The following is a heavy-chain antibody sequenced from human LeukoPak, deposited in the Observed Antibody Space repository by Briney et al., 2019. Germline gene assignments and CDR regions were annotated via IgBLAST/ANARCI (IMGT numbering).Heavy chain of an antibody. Sequence: GGSLRLSCAASGFTFSSSGMHWVRQAPGKGLEWVPGISYDGSNKYHADSVKGRFTISRDNSKNTLYLQMSSLRVEDTAVYYCAKGRYFDNDYFDYWGQGTLVTVSS. CDR2: ISYDGSNK. J-gene: IGHJ4*02. D-gene: IGHD3-9*01. CDR3: AKGRYFDNDYFDY. V-gene: IGHV3-30*18. CDR1: GFTFSSSG.